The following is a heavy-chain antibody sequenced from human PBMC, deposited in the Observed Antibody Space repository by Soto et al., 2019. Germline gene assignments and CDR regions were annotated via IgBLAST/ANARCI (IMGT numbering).Heavy chain of an antibody. Sequence: QVQLVQSGAEVKKPGASVKVSCKASGYTFTSYYMHWVRQAPGQGLEWMGIINPSGGSTSYAQKFQGRVTITRDTSTSTVYMELSSLRSEDTAVYYCARSGATSSGWYVIDYWGQGTLVTVSS. CDR1: GYTFTSYY. CDR3: ARSGATSSGWYVIDY. CDR2: INPSGGST. J-gene: IGHJ4*02. V-gene: IGHV1-46*01. D-gene: IGHD6-19*01.